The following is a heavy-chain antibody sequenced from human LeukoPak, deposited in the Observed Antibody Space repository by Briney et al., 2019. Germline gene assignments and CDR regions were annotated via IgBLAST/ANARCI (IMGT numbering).Heavy chain of an antibody. Sequence: ASVKVSCKASGYTFTSYYMHWVRQAPGQGLEWMGIINPSGGSTSYAQKFQGRVTMTRDMSTSTVYMELSSLRYEDTAVYYCARDLKEKWELLGDHFDYWGQGTLVTVSS. D-gene: IGHD1-26*01. CDR1: GYTFTSYY. J-gene: IGHJ4*02. CDR3: ARDLKEKWELLGDHFDY. CDR2: INPSGGST. V-gene: IGHV1-46*01.